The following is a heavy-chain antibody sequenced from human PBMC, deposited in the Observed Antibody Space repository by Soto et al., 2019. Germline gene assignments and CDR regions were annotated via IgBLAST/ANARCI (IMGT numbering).Heavy chain of an antibody. D-gene: IGHD5-12*01. CDR2: IIPLYGTT. Sequence: TFGDTNSRYPISWVRKDPGHVLEWMGGIIPLYGTTNYAQKFQDRVTITADESTSTAYMELSSLTSDDTAVYYCARDLGGCSADTCRYNCLDLCGQGPRVT. CDR3: ARDLGGCSADTCRYNCLDL. J-gene: IGHJ5*02. V-gene: IGHV1-69*01. CDR1: GDTNSRYP.